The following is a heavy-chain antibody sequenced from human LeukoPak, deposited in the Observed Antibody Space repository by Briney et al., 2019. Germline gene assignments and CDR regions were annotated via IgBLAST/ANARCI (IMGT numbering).Heavy chain of an antibody. CDR3: ARTTEGGYTYDYFYYYYMDV. D-gene: IGHD5-18*01. V-gene: IGHV4-59*01. Sequence: SETLSLTCTVSGGSISSYYWSWVRQPPGKGLEWIGYIYYSGSTNYNPSLKSGVTISVDMSKNQFSLKLRSVTAADTAVYYCARTTEGGYTYDYFYYYYMDVWGKGTTVTISS. J-gene: IGHJ6*03. CDR1: GGSISSYY. CDR2: IYYSGST.